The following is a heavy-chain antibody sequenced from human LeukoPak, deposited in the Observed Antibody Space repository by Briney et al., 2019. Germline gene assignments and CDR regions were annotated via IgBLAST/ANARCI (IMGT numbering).Heavy chain of an antibody. CDR2: ISYDGSNK. J-gene: IGHJ4*02. D-gene: IGHD6-19*01. CDR1: GFTFSSYG. Sequence: PGGSLRLSCAASGFTFSSYGMHWVRQAPGKGLEWVAVISYDGSNKYYADSVKGRFTTSRDNSKNTLYLQMNSLRAEDTAVYYCAKEGGSGWALDYWGQGTLVTVSS. CDR3: AKEGGSGWALDY. V-gene: IGHV3-30*18.